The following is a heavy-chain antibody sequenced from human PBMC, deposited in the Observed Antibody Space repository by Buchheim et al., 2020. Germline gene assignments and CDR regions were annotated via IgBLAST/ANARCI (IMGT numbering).Heavy chain of an antibody. V-gene: IGHV3-30*18. CDR1: GFTFSSYG. J-gene: IGHJ3*02. Sequence: QVQLVESGGAVFQPGRSLRLSCEASGFTFSSYGMNGVRQAPGKGLEWGAVISYDGSNKYYADSVKGRFTISRDNSKNTLYLQMNSLRAEDTAVYYCAKLLTGDDAFDIWGQGT. CDR2: ISYDGSNK. D-gene: IGHD7-27*01. CDR3: AKLLTGDDAFDI.